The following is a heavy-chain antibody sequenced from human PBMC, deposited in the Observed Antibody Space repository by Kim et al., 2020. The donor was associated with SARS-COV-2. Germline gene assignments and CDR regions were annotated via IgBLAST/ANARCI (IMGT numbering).Heavy chain of an antibody. CDR3: ARDRGSSWYGNYYYGMDV. CDR2: ISAYNGNT. CDR1: GYTFTSYG. Sequence: ASVKVSCKASGYTFTSYGISWVRQAPGQGLEWMGWISAYNGNTNYAQKLQGRVTMTTDTSTSTAYMELRSLRSDDTAVYYCARDRGSSWYGNYYYGMDVWGQGTTVTVSS. J-gene: IGHJ6*02. V-gene: IGHV1-18*01. D-gene: IGHD6-13*01.